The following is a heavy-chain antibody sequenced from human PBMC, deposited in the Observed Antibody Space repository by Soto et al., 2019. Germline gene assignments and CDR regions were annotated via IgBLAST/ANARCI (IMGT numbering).Heavy chain of an antibody. CDR1: GYTFTSYA. D-gene: IGHD6-13*01. CDR2: INAYNGNT. CDR3: ARGGVAAAGTYYFDY. J-gene: IGHJ4*02. Sequence: ASVKVSCKASGYTFTSYAMKWVRQAPGQRLEWMGWINAYNGNTNYAQKFQGRVTMTTDTSTSTAYMELRSLRSDDTAVYYCARGGVAAAGTYYFDYWGQGTLVTVSS. V-gene: IGHV1-18*01.